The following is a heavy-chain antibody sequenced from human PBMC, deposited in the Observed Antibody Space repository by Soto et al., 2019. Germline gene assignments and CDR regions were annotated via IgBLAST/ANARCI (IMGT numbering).Heavy chain of an antibody. CDR3: ARTVGAAYYFDF. CDR2: VWTSGST. J-gene: IGHJ4*02. V-gene: IGHV4-4*07. D-gene: IGHD1-26*01. Sequence: QVQLQESGPGLVKPSETLSLTCNVSGGSMSRYYWSWIRQPAGKGLEWIGRVWTSGSTNYNPSLKSRIHMSLDTSNYPFPLKLNSGTAADPAVEYCARTVGAAYYFDFWGQGTLVTVSS. CDR1: GGSMSRYY.